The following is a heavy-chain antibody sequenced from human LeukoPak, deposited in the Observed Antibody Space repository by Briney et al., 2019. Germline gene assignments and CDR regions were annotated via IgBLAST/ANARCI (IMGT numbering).Heavy chain of an antibody. D-gene: IGHD1-26*01. J-gene: IGHJ4*02. V-gene: IGHV4-4*02. CDR3: VRDRGEFSYSHDY. Sequence: SETLSLTCAVSGASISSNWWNWVRQPPRKGLEWIGEIHHSGSANYNPSLKSRVTISLDTSENHFSLRLSSVTAADTAVYYCVRDRGEFSYSHDYWGQGTLVTVSS. CDR2: IHHSGSA. CDR1: GASISSNW.